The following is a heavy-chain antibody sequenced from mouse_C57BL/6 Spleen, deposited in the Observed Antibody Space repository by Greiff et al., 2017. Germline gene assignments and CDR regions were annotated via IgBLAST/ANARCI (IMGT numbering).Heavy chain of an antibody. CDR1: GYTFTDYE. CDR3: TRGGSNYGYFDV. J-gene: IGHJ1*03. D-gene: IGHD1-1*01. CDR2: IDPETGGT. V-gene: IGHV1-15*01. Sequence: VQLQQSGAELVRPGASVTLSCKASGYTFTDYEMHWVKQTPVHGLEWIGAIDPETGGTAYNPKFKGKAILTADKSSSTAYMELRSLTSEDSAVYYCTRGGSNYGYFDVWGTGTTVTVSS.